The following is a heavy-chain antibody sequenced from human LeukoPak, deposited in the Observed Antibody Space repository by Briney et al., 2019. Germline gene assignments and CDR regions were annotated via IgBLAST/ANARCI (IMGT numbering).Heavy chain of an antibody. Sequence: PSETLSLTCAVYGGSFSGYFCNWIRQPPGKGLEWIGEINQSGSTNYNPSLKSRVTISVDTSKNQFSLKLSSVTAADTAVYYCARHRGYSYGRRYAGDYYYMDVWGKGTTVTISS. V-gene: IGHV4-34*01. D-gene: IGHD5-18*01. CDR1: GGSFSGYF. J-gene: IGHJ6*03. CDR2: INQSGST. CDR3: ARHRGYSYGRRYAGDYYYMDV.